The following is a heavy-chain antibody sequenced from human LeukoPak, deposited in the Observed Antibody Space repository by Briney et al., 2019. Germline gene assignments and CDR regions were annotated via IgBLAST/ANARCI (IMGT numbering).Heavy chain of an antibody. CDR2: INHSGST. J-gene: IGHJ4*02. Sequence: SETLSLTCGVYDGSFSSYYWSWIRQPPGKGLEWIGEINHSGSTNYNPSLKSRHTISVDTSKNQFSLMLSSVTAADTAVYYCARGGSGWYSDNWGQGTLVTVSS. D-gene: IGHD6-19*01. V-gene: IGHV4-34*01. CDR3: ARGGSGWYSDN. CDR1: DGSFSSYY.